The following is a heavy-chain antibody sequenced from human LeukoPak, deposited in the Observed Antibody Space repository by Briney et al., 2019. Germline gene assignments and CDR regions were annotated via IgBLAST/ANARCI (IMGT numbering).Heavy chain of an antibody. Sequence: ASVKVSSKASGYTFTGYYMHWVRQAPGQGLEWMGWINPNSGGTNYAQKFQGRVTMTTDTSTSTAYMELRSLRSDDTAVYYCARLLLWFGELLYYDYWGQGTLVTVSS. V-gene: IGHV1-2*02. D-gene: IGHD3-10*01. CDR1: GYTFTGYY. CDR2: INPNSGGT. J-gene: IGHJ4*02. CDR3: ARLLLWFGELLYYDY.